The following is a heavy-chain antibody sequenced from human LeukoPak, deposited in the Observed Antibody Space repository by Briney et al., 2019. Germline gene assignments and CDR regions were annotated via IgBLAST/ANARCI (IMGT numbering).Heavy chain of an antibody. V-gene: IGHV3-21*01. CDR3: ARGAQQTEWLLLLGAFDI. CDR1: GFTLSSYA. CDR2: ISDTGNT. D-gene: IGHD3-22*01. Sequence: GGSLRLSCAASGFTLSSYAMSWVRQAPGKGLEWVSAISDTGNTYHADSVKGRFTISRDNAKNSLYLQMNSLRAEDTAVYYCARGAQQTEWLLLLGAFDIWGQGTMVTVSS. J-gene: IGHJ3*02.